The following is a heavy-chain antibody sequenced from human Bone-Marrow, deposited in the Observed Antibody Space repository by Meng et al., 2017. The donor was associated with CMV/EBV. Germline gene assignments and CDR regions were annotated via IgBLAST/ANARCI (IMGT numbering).Heavy chain of an antibody. CDR1: GFIFSSHW. CDR2: IWYDGSNK. D-gene: IGHD2-2*01. V-gene: IGHV3-33*06. Sequence: GESLKISCAASGFIFSSHWMTWVRQAPGKGLEWVAVIWYDGSNKYYADSVKGRFTISRDNSKNTLYLQMNSLRAEDTAVYYCAKDASCSSTSCSYYYYYGMDVWGQGTTVTVSS. CDR3: AKDASCSSTSCSYYYYYGMDV. J-gene: IGHJ6*02.